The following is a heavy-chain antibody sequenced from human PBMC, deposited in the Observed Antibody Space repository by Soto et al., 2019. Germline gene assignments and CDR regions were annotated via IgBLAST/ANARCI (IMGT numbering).Heavy chain of an antibody. V-gene: IGHV6-1*01. J-gene: IGHJ6*02. D-gene: IGHD5-12*01. CDR3: ARNSGWPRGHYYGMDV. Sequence: SQTLSLTCAISGDSVSSNSAAWNWIRQSPSRGLEWLGGTYYRSKWYNDYAVSVKSRITINPDTSKNQFSLQLNSVTPEDTAVYYCARNSGWPRGHYYGMDVWGQGTTVTVSS. CDR1: GDSVSSNSAA. CDR2: TYYRSKWYN.